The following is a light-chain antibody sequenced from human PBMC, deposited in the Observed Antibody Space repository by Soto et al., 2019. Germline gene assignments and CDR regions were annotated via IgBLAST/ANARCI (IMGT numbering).Light chain of an antibody. CDR1: QDISSH. V-gene: IGKV1-8*01. CDR3: QHYYSSPPT. CDR2: GAS. J-gene: IGKJ1*01. Sequence: AIRMTQSPSSFSASTGDRVTITCRASQDISSHLAWYQQKPGKAPKFLIYGASTLQSEVPSRFSGSGSGTEFTLTITHLQSEDFATYYCQHYYSSPPTFGQGTKVEFK.